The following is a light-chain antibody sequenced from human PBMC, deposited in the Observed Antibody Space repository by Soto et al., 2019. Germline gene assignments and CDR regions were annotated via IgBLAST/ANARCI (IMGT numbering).Light chain of an antibody. CDR3: QQYSDWPPTYT. CDR2: GAS. Sequence: EIVMTQSPVTLSVSPGERVTLSCRASQRVSTNLLWYQQKPCQAPRLLIYGASTRAPGIPGRFSGSGSETEFTLTISTLQSADFAVYYCQQYSDWPPTYTFGQGTKLEIK. J-gene: IGKJ2*01. V-gene: IGKV3-15*01. CDR1: QRVSTN.